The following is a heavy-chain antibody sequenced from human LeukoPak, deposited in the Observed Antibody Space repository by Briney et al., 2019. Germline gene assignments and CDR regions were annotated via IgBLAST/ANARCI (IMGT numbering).Heavy chain of an antibody. D-gene: IGHD3-9*01. CDR2: ILYDGSNK. CDR3: ARPLRYLDSELDY. Sequence: SGGSLRLSCAASGFTFSSYAMHWVRQAPGKGLEWVAVILYDGSNKYYADSVKGRFTISRDNSKNTLYLQMNSLRPEDTAVYYCARPLRYLDSELDYWGQGTLVSVSS. J-gene: IGHJ4*02. CDR1: GFTFSSYA. V-gene: IGHV3-30*04.